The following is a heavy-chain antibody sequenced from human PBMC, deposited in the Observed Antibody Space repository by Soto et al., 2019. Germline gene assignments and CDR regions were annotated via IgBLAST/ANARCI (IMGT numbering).Heavy chain of an antibody. CDR2: IRGPGGET. D-gene: IGHD2-21*01. CDR1: GFTFRNFV. J-gene: IGHJ4*02. V-gene: IGHV3-23*01. Sequence: EVELLESGGGIVQPGGSLRVSCVASGFTFRNFVMSWVRQAPGKGLEWVSAIRGPGGETFYADPVKGRFPISRDTSKNTLYLQMNSLRDEDTALYFCAQDRGWGVVSPSHDYWGQGTLVTVSS. CDR3: AQDRGWGVVSPSHDY.